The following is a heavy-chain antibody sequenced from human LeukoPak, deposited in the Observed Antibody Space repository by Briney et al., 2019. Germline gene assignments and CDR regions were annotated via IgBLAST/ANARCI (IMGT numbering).Heavy chain of an antibody. CDR2: IYPRDGST. J-gene: IGHJ4*02. CDR3: ARDQEGFDY. Sequence: ASVRVSCKASGYTFTSYGISWVRQAPGQGLEWMGMIYPRDGSTSYAQKFQGRVTVTRDTSTSTVHMELSGLRSEDTAVYYCARDQEGFDYWGQGALVTVSS. V-gene: IGHV1-46*01. CDR1: GYTFTSYG.